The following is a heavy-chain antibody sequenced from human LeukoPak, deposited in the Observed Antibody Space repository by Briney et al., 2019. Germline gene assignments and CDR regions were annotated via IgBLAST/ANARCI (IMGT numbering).Heavy chain of an antibody. V-gene: IGHV4-59*01. D-gene: IGHD1-26*01. Sequence: SETLSLTCTVSGGSIGSYYWSWIRQPPGKGLEWIGYIYYSGSTNYNPSLKSRVTISVDTSKNQFSLKLSSVTAADTAVYYCACGSYWGFDYWGQGTLVTVSS. CDR2: IYYSGST. J-gene: IGHJ4*02. CDR3: ACGSYWGFDY. CDR1: GGSIGSYY.